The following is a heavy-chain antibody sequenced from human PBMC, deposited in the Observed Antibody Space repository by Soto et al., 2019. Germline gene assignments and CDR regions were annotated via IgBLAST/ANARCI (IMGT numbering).Heavy chain of an antibody. V-gene: IGHV3-30*18. CDR2: ISHDGNTV. D-gene: IGHD2-2*01. Sequence: QVQLVESGGGVVQPGRSLRLSCAASGITFSSYGMHWFRQARGKGLEWVAVISHDGNTVYYADSVKGRFTISRDNSKNTLYLQRNSLRAEDTAVYYCAKEGNIVGEPSFLSFDYWGQGTLVIVSS. CDR1: GITFSSYG. J-gene: IGHJ4*02. CDR3: AKEGNIVGEPSFLSFDY.